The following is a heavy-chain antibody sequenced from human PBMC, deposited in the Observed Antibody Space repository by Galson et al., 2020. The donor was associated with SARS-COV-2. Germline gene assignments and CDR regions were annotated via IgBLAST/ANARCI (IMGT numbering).Heavy chain of an antibody. CDR3: ASLSDGHVEYFQH. CDR2: IHYNGGT. J-gene: IGHJ1*01. V-gene: IGHV4-59*11. CDR1: GDSMISHY. Sequence: SETLSLTCTVSGDSMISHYWSWIRQPPGEKLEWIGFIHYNGGTNYNPALKSRVTISLDMSKKQISLNLRSVTAADTAVYYCASLSDGHVEYFQHWGQGSLVIVSS.